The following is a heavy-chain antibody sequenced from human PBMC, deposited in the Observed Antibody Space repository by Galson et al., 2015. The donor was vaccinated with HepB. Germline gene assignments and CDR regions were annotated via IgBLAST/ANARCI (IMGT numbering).Heavy chain of an antibody. V-gene: IGHV5-51*03. CDR3: ARPYYYDSSGYQMGAFDI. D-gene: IGHD3-22*01. CDR1: GYSFSNFW. J-gene: IGHJ3*02. Sequence: QSGAEVKKPGESLKISCKASGYSFSNFWIGWVRQMPGKGLECMGIIYPGDSDTIYSPSFQGQVTISADRSISTAYLQWSSLKASDTAMYYCARPYYYDSSGYQMGAFDIWGQGTMVTVSS. CDR2: IYPGDSDT.